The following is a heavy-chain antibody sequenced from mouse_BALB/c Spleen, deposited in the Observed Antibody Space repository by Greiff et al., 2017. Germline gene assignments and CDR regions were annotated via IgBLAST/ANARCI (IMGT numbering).Heavy chain of an antibody. D-gene: IGHD1-2*01. J-gene: IGHJ4*01. V-gene: IGHV5-6-4*01. CDR3: TRDSTTAIAMDY. Sequence: EVQVVESGGGLVKPGGSLKLSCAASGFTFSSYTMSWVRQTPEKRLEWVATISSGGSYTYYPDSVKGRFTISRDNAKNTLYLQMSSLKSEDTAMYYCTRDSTTAIAMDYWGQGTSVTVSS. CDR1: GFTFSSYT. CDR2: ISSGGSYT.